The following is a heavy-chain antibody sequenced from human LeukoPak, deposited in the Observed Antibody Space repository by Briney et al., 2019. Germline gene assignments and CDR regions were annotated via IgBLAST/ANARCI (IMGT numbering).Heavy chain of an antibody. CDR3: AREPSGRVRGTDY. Sequence: SETLSLTCAVYGGSFSGYYWSWIRQPPGKGLEWIGEINHSGSTNYNPSLKSRVTISVDTSKNQFSLKLSSVTAADTAVYYCAREPSGRVRGTDYWGQGTLVTVSS. D-gene: IGHD3-16*01. CDR1: GGSFSGYY. CDR2: INHSGST. J-gene: IGHJ4*02. V-gene: IGHV4-34*01.